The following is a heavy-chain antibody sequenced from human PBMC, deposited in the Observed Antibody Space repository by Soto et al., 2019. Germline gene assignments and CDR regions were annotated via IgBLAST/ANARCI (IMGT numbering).Heavy chain of an antibody. D-gene: IGHD3-3*01. J-gene: IGHJ4*02. CDR3: AKSKTDLRVTVFGLFIVSDF. CDR2: ISGSGGTT. CDR1: GFAFDNYA. V-gene: IGHV3-23*01. Sequence: EVQLLESGGGLVQPGGSLRLSCAASGFAFDNYAMIWVRQAPEKGLKWVSGISGSGGTTYYADSVKDRFTISRDNSKNTVFLQMNSLSAEDTAVYYCAKSKTDLRVTVFGLFIVSDFWGQGCLVTVSS.